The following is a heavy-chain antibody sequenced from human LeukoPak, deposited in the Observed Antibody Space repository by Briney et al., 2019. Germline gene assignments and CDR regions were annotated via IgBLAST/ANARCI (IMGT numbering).Heavy chain of an antibody. D-gene: IGHD1-26*01. CDR1: GFSLGSYW. CDR2: IWYDGGNK. V-gene: IGHV3-33*08. J-gene: IGHJ3*02. CDR3: ARIEWERLGRAFDI. Sequence: GGSLRLSCTASGFSLGSYWMSWVRQAPGKGLEWVAVIWYDGGNKYYADSVKGRFTISRDNSKNTLFLQMNSLRAEDMAVYYCARIEWERLGRAFDIWGQGTMVTVSS.